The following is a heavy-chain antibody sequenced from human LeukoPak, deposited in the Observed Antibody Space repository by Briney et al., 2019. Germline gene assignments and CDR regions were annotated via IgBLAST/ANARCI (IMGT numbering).Heavy chain of an antibody. D-gene: IGHD6-13*01. CDR2: IYTSGST. Sequence: PSETLSLTCTVSGGSISSYYWSWIRQPAGKGLEWIGRIYTSGSTNYNPSPKSRVTMSVDTSKNQFSLKLSSVTAADTAVYYCARDEVYSSSWYYFDYWGQGTLVTVSS. CDR1: GGSISSYY. J-gene: IGHJ4*02. CDR3: ARDEVYSSSWYYFDY. V-gene: IGHV4-4*07.